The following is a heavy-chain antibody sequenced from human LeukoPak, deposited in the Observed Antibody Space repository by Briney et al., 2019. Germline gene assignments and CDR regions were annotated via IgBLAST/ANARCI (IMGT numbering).Heavy chain of an antibody. D-gene: IGHD3-16*01. CDR3: ASERGSESFDP. CDR1: GGSFSGYY. J-gene: IGHJ5*02. CDR2: INHSGST. Sequence: SQTLSLTCAVYGGSFSGYYWSWIRQPPGKGLEWIGEINHSGSTNYNPSLKRRVTISVDTSKNQFSLKLSSVTAADTAVYYCASERGSESFDPWGQGTLGTVSA. V-gene: IGHV4-34*01.